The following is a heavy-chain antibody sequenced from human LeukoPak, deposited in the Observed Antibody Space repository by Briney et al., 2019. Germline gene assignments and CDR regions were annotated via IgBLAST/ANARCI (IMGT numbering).Heavy chain of an antibody. Sequence: ASVKVSCKASGGTFSSYAISWVRQAPGQGLXXXXXXXPIFGTANYAQKFQGRVTITADESTSTAYMELSSLRSEDTAVYYCARVSTMVRGVTYNWFDPWGQGTLVTVSS. V-gene: IGHV1-69*13. CDR3: ARVSTMVRGVTYNWFDP. J-gene: IGHJ5*02. CDR1: GGTFSSYA. CDR2: XXPIFGTA. D-gene: IGHD3-10*01.